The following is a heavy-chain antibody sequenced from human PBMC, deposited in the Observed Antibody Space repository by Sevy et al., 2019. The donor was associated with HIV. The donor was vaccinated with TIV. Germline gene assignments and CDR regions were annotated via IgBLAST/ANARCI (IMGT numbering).Heavy chain of an antibody. CDR3: ARGGADGSWDHYYYYGMDV. V-gene: IGHV3-30*04. J-gene: IGHJ6*02. Sequence: GGSLRLSCAASGFTFSSYAMHWVRQAPGKGLEWVAVISYDGSNKYYADSVKGRFTISRDNSKNTLYLQMNSLRAEDTAVYYCARGGADGSWDHYYYYGMDVWGQGTTVTVSS. D-gene: IGHD6-13*01. CDR2: ISYDGSNK. CDR1: GFTFSSYA.